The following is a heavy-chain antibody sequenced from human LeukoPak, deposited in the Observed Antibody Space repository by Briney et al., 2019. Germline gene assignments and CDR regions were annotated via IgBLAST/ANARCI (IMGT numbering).Heavy chain of an antibody. J-gene: IGHJ4*02. CDR1: GFTFSGSA. V-gene: IGHV3-73*01. Sequence: PGGSLRLSCAASGFTFSGSAMHWVRQASGKGLEWVGRIRSKANSYATAYAASVKGRFTISRDDSKNTAYLQMNSLKTEDTAVYYCTSTPKPSLLTGTTLQDYWGQGTLVTVSS. CDR3: TSTPKPSLLTGTTLQDY. D-gene: IGHD1-7*01. CDR2: IRSKANSYAT.